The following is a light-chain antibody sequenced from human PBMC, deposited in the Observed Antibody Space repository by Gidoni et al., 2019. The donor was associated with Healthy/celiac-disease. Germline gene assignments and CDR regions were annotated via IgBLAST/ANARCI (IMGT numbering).Light chain of an antibody. V-gene: IGKV1-33*01. Sequence: DIQMTPSPPSLSASVGDRVTITCQASQDISNYLNWYQQKPGKAPKLLIYDASKLETGVPARFSGSGSGTDFTFTISSLQPEDIATYYCQQYDNLPSITFGQGTRLEIK. CDR1: QDISNY. CDR2: DAS. CDR3: QQYDNLPSIT. J-gene: IGKJ5*01.